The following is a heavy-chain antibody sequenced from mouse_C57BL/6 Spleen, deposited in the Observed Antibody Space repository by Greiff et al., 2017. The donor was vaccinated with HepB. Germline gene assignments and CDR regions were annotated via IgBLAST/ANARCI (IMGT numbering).Heavy chain of an antibody. Sequence: EVKLVESGGGLVKPGGSLKLSCAASGFTFSSYAMSWVRQTPEKRLEWVATISDGGSYTYYPDNVKGRFTISRDNAKNNLYLQMSHLKSEDTAMYYCARDLGRGYAMDYWGQGTSVTVSS. J-gene: IGHJ4*01. V-gene: IGHV5-4*01. CDR3: ARDLGRGYAMDY. CDR1: GFTFSSYA. CDR2: ISDGGSYT. D-gene: IGHD4-1*01.